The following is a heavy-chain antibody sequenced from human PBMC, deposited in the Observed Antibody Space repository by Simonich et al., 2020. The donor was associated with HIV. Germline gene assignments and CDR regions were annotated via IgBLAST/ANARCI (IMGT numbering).Heavy chain of an antibody. Sequence: QVQLQQWGAGLLKPSETLSLTCAAYGGSLSGYFWRWIRQPPGKGLEWIGEINHSGSTNYNPALKSRVTTSVNTAKNQFSLKLSSVTAADTAVYYCARLKVVGTTNVLYYFDYWGQGTLVTVSS. CDR2: INHSGST. D-gene: IGHD1-26*01. CDR3: ARLKVVGTTNVLYYFDY. CDR1: GGSLSGYF. J-gene: IGHJ4*02. V-gene: IGHV4-34*01.